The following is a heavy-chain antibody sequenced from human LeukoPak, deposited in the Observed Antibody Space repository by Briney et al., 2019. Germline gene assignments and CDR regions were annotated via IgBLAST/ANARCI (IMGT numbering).Heavy chain of an antibody. CDR1: GYTFTGYY. D-gene: IGHD4-17*01. J-gene: IGHJ5*02. CDR2: INPNSGGT. Sequence: GPVKVSCKASGYTFTGYYMHWVRQAPGQGLEWMGWINPNSGGTNYAQKFQGRVTMTRDTSISTAYMELSRLRSDDTAVYYCARAPFTDITTVKGWFDPWGQGTLVTVSS. V-gene: IGHV1-2*02. CDR3: ARAPFTDITTVKGWFDP.